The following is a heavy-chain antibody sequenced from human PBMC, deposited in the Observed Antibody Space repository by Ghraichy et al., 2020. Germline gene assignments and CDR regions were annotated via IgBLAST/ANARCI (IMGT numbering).Heavy chain of an antibody. J-gene: IGHJ4*02. Sequence: SETLSLTCAVYGGSFSGYYWSWIRQPPGKGLEWIGEINHSGSTNYNPSLKSRVTISVDTSKNQFSLKLSSVTAADTAVYYCAVGAKRGLFDYWGQGTLVTVSS. V-gene: IGHV4-34*01. D-gene: IGHD1-26*01. CDR2: INHSGST. CDR3: AVGAKRGLFDY. CDR1: GGSFSGYY.